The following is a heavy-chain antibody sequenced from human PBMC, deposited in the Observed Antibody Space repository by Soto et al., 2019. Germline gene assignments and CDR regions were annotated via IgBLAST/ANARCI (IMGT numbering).Heavy chain of an antibody. CDR2: IYPGDSDT. Sequence: PGESRKISCXVYAASFSTYWIGWVRQLPGKGLEWMGVIYPGDSDTRYSPSFEGQVSISADKSTSTAYLQWDSLKASDTAIYYCARHITEIIYGHKGPNDAFDIWGQGTMVTVSS. CDR3: ARHITEIIYGHKGPNDAFDI. CDR1: AASFSTYW. J-gene: IGHJ3*02. V-gene: IGHV5-51*01. D-gene: IGHD3-3*02.